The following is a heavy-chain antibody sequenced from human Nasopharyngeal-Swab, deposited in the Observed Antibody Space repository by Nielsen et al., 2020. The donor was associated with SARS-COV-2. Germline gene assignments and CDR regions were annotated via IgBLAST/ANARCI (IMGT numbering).Heavy chain of an antibody. CDR2: IYWDDDK. D-gene: IGHD6-19*01. J-gene: IGHJ1*01. V-gene: IGHV2-5*02. CDR1: GFSLSTSGVG. CDR3: AHRQPIAVAGEYCQH. Sequence: SGPTLVKPTRTLTLTCTFSGFSLSTSGVGVGWIRQPPGKALEWLALIYWDDDKRYSPSLKSRLTITKDTSKNQVVLTMTNMDPVDTATYYCAHRQPIAVAGEYCQHWGQGTLVTVSS.